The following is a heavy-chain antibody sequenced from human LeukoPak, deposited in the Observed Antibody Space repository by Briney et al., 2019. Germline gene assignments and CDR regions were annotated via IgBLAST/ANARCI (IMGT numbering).Heavy chain of an antibody. D-gene: IGHD3-9*01. V-gene: IGHV3-20*04. J-gene: IGHJ4*02. CDR3: AISLRYFDRSPDY. CDR2: INWNGGST. CDR1: GFTLDDYG. Sequence: GGSLRLSCAASGFTLDDYGMTWVRQAPGKGLEWVSGINWNGGSTGYADSVKGRFTISRDNAKNTLYLQMNSLRAEDTAVYYCAISLRYFDRSPDYWGQGTLVTVSS.